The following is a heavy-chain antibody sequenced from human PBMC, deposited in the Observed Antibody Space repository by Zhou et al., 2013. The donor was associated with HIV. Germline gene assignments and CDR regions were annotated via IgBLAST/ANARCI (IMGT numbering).Heavy chain of an antibody. Sequence: QVQLVQSGAEMKRPGSSVRVSCKASGGSFSSSAISWVRQGPGQRLEWMGGITPVFGSPFYAQKFQGKITITTDNSAVTVYMDLRSLRSEDTALYFCARSHQLAGTFDAFDLWGRGTMVSVSS. CDR2: ITPVFGSP. D-gene: IGHD1-1*01. J-gene: IGHJ3*01. V-gene: IGHV1-69*05. CDR1: GGSFSSSA. CDR3: ARSHQLAGTFDAFDL.